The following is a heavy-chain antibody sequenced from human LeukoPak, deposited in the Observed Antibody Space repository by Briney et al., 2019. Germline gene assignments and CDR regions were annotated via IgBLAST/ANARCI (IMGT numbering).Heavy chain of an antibody. J-gene: IGHJ3*02. CDR3: ARETSSFWSAPWRAFDI. Sequence: GGSLRLSCAASGFTFSSYSMNWVRQAPGKGLGWVSSISSSSSYIYYADSVKGRFTISRDNAKNSLYLQMNSLRAEDTAVYYCARETSSFWSAPWRAFDIWGQGTMVTVSS. CDR2: ISSSSSYI. V-gene: IGHV3-21*01. D-gene: IGHD3-3*01. CDR1: GFTFSSYS.